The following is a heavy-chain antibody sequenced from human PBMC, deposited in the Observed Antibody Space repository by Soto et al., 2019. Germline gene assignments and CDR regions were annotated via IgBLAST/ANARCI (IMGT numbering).Heavy chain of an antibody. Sequence: EVQLVESGGDLVKPGGCLRPSCAASGITFTNAWMSWVRQAPGKGLEWVGRIKNKVDGGTADYAAPVRGRFTISRDDSKNTLFLQMNSLETEDTAVYYCTTDPGDYEDFWGQGTLVTVSS. D-gene: IGHD4-17*01. J-gene: IGHJ4*02. CDR1: GITFTNAW. CDR2: IKNKVDGGTA. CDR3: TTDPGDYEDF. V-gene: IGHV3-15*01.